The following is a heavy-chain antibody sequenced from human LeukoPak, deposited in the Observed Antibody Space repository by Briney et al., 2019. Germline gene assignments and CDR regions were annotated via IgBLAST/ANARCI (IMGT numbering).Heavy chain of an antibody. V-gene: IGHV4-34*01. CDR2: INHTGST. CDR3: ARPPRRAAHGYFDL. J-gene: IGHJ2*01. Sequence: SETLSLTCTVSGGSISSYYWSWIRQPPGKGLEWIGEINHTGSTNYNPSLKSRVTISVDTSKDQFSLKLSSVTAADTAVYYCARPPRRAAHGYFDLWAVAPWSLSPQ. CDR1: GGSISSYY. D-gene: IGHD2-15*01.